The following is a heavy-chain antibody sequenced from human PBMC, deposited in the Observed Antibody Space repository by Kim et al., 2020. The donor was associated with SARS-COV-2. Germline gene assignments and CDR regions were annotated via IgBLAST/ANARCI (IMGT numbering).Heavy chain of an antibody. V-gene: IGHV4-34*01. J-gene: IGHJ6*01. CDR1: GGSFSGYY. CDR2: IIHSGNT. CDR3: ARGLKGVVIMYHYYAMDV. Sequence: SETLSLTCAVYGGSFSGYYWSWIRQPPGKGLEWIGEIIHSGNTYYNPSLKSRVPISLYTSKSQFSLRLNSVTAADTAVYYCARGLKGVVIMYHYYAMDV. D-gene: IGHD3-16*01.